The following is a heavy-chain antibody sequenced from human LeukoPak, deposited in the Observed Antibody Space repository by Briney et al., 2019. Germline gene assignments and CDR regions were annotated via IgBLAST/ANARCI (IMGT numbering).Heavy chain of an antibody. CDR3: ARGPSAWYSLDY. D-gene: IGHD6-19*01. J-gene: IGHJ4*02. Sequence: SETLSLTCTVSGGSISSYYWSWIRQPPGKGLEWIGYMYYSGSTNYNPSLKSRVTISVDTSKNQFSLKLSSVTAADTAVYFCARGPSAWYSLDYWGQGTLVTVSS. CDR2: MYYSGST. V-gene: IGHV4-59*01. CDR1: GGSISSYY.